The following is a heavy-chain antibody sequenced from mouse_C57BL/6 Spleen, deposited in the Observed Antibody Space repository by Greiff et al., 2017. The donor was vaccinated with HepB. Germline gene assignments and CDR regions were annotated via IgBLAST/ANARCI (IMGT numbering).Heavy chain of an antibody. J-gene: IGHJ4*01. Sequence: QVHVKQSGPELVKPGASVKISCKASGYAFSSSWMNWVKQRPGKGLEWIGRIYPGDGDTNYNGKFKGKATLTADKSSSTAYMQLSSLTSEDSAVYFCARPLNYYGSSYDAMDYWGQGTSVTVSS. D-gene: IGHD1-1*01. V-gene: IGHV1-82*01. CDR3: ARPLNYYGSSYDAMDY. CDR1: GYAFSSSW. CDR2: IYPGDGDT.